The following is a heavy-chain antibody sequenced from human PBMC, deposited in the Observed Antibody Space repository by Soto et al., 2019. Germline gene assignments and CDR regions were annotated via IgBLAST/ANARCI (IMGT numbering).Heavy chain of an antibody. CDR3: VKDSTVSGARHGLDK. Sequence: EVQLVESGGGLVQPGRSLRLSCVASGFTFDDYAMHWVRQAPGKGLEWVAGIIWNSAYIVYADSVKGRFTISRDNAKNSLYLQMNSLREDDTALYYCVKDSTVSGARHGLDKWGRGTLVTVSS. CDR2: IIWNSAYI. CDR1: GFTFDDYA. J-gene: IGHJ4*02. V-gene: IGHV3-9*01. D-gene: IGHD4-4*01.